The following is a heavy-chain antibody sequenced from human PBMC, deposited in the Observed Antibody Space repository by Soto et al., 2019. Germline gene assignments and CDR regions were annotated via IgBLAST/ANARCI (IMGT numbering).Heavy chain of an antibody. D-gene: IGHD6-19*01. V-gene: IGHV3-33*01. Sequence: QVQLVESGGGVVQPGRSLRLSCAASGFTFSSYGMHWVRQAPGKGLEWVAVIWYDGSNKYYADSVKGRFTISRDNSKNTLYLQMNSLRAEDTAVYYCASDSSSGWFSYYYYGMDVWGQGTTVTVSS. J-gene: IGHJ6*02. CDR3: ASDSSSGWFSYYYYGMDV. CDR2: IWYDGSNK. CDR1: GFTFSSYG.